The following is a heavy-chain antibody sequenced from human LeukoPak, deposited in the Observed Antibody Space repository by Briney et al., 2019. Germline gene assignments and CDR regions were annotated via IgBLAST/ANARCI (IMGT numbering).Heavy chain of an antibody. CDR2: MSYDGINK. CDR1: GFTFGSYA. Sequence: PGGSLRLSCAASGFTFGSYAMHWVRQAPGKGLEWVAVMSYDGINKYYADSVKGRFTISRDNSKNTLYLQMSSLRAEDTAMYYCARDRYYDILTGYGWFDPWGQGTLVTVSS. J-gene: IGHJ5*02. CDR3: ARDRYYDILTGYGWFDP. V-gene: IGHV3-30*04. D-gene: IGHD3-9*01.